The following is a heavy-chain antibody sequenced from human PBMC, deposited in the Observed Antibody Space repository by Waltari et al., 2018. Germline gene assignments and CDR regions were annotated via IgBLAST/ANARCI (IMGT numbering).Heavy chain of an antibody. CDR3: ASYLSGHPY. D-gene: IGHD3-9*01. J-gene: IGHJ4*02. V-gene: IGHV3-53*01. CDR2: IKTSGAT. Sequence: EVQLVESGGGLIQPGESLRLSCAASGFLVSDHYMSWVRQAPGKGLEWVSLIKTSGATSYADPVTGRCTISRDRSQNTLYLQMTGLRAEDTAVYYCASYLSGHPYWGQGTPVIVSS. CDR1: GFLVSDHY.